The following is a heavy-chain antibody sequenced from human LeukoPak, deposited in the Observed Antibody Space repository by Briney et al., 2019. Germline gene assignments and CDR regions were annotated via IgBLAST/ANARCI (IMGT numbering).Heavy chain of an antibody. J-gene: IGHJ4*02. D-gene: IGHD2-21*02. Sequence: EASVKVSCKASGGTFSSYAISWVRQAPGQGLEWMGGIIPIFGTANYARKFQGRVTITTDESTSTAYMELSSLRSEDTAVYYCARDRVRTAIPSYFDYWGQGTLVTVSS. CDR3: ARDRVRTAIPSYFDY. V-gene: IGHV1-69*05. CDR2: IIPIFGTA. CDR1: GGTFSSYA.